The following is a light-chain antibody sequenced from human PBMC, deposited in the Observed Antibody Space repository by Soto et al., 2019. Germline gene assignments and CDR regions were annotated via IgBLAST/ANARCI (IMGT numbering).Light chain of an antibody. CDR3: QHLKT. V-gene: IGKV1-5*03. J-gene: IGKJ1*01. Sequence: DIQMTQSPSTLSASVGDRVTITCRASQSIDNWLAWYQQKPGKAPKILIYKASNLETGVPSRFSGSGSGAEFTLTISSLQPDDFATYYCQHLKTFGQVTKVEIK. CDR1: QSIDNW. CDR2: KAS.